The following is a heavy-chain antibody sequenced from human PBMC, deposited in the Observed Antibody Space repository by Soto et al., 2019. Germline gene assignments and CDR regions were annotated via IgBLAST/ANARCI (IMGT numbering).Heavy chain of an antibody. J-gene: IGHJ5*02. D-gene: IGHD2-2*01. CDR2: IHYNGDS. CDR3: ARXLGGYCTSPSCLGGFDP. V-gene: IGHV4-59*01. CDR1: GGSISSYY. Sequence: SETLSLTCSVSGGSISSYYWSWIRQFPGKGLEWIGYIHYNGDSGYNPSLKSRVTISIDTSKNQFSLRLSSVTAADTAVYYCARXLGGYCTSPSCLGGFDPWGQGTLLTVPS.